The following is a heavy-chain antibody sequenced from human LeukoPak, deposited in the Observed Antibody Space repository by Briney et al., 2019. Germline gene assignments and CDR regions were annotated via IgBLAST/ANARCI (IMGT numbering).Heavy chain of an antibody. Sequence: PGGSLRLSCAASGFTFSSYSMNWVRQAPGKGLEWVSSISSSSTYIYYADSVKGRFTISRDNAKNSLYLQMNSLSAEDTAVYYCARADEKPSSNYYYYGMDVWGQGTTVTVSS. J-gene: IGHJ6*02. CDR2: ISSSSTYI. CDR3: ARADEKPSSNYYYYGMDV. CDR1: GFTFSSYS. V-gene: IGHV3-21*01.